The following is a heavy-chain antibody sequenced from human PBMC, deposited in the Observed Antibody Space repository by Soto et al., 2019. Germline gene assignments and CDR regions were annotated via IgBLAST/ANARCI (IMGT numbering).Heavy chain of an antibody. CDR3: ARDHIVVVVAATPGVYGMGV. CDR2: INPSGGST. D-gene: IGHD2-15*01. V-gene: IGHV1-46*01. J-gene: IGHJ6*02. CDR1: GYTFTSYY. Sequence: GASVKVSCKASGYTFTSYYMHWVRQAPGQGLEWMGIINPSGGSTSYAQKFQGRVTMTRDTSTSTVYMELSSLRSEDTAVYYCARDHIVVVVAATPGVYGMGVWGQGTTVTVSS.